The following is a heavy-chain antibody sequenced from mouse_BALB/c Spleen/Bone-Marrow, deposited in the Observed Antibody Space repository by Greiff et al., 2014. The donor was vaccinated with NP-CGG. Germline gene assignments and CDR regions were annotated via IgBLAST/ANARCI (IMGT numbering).Heavy chain of an antibody. CDR3: TRPGEEYSLDY. CDR2: ISSGGTYT. V-gene: IGHV5-9-1*01. J-gene: IGHJ4*01. CDR1: GFTFSSYA. Sequence: EVMLVESGGGLVKPGGSLKLSCAASGFTFSSYAMSWVRQTPEKRLEWVATISSGGTYTYFPDSVKGRFTLSRDNAKNTQYLQMSSLGSEVTAMFYCTRPGEEYSLDYWGQGTSVTVSS.